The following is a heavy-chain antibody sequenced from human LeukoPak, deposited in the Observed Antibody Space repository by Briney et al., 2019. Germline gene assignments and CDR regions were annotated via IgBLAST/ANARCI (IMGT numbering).Heavy chain of an antibody. CDR1: GGSFSGCY. J-gene: IGHJ4*02. CDR2: INHSGST. CDR3: ARQVGELSLPYYLDY. D-gene: IGHD3-16*02. Sequence: SETLSLTCAVYGGSFSGCYWSWIRQPPGKGLEWIGEINHSGSTNYNPSLKSRVTISVDTSKNQFSLKLSSVTAADTAVYYCARQVGELSLPYYLDYWGQGTLVTVSS. V-gene: IGHV4-34*01.